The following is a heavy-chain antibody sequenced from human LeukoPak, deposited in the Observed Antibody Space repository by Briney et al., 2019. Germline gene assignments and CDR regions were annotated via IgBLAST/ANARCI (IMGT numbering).Heavy chain of an antibody. Sequence: PETLSLTCTVSGDSVSRSTYYWGWIRQPPGKGLEWIGTIYYSETTYYNPSLKSRVTISVDSSKNQFSLKVTSVTATDTAVYYCARQGDSNGYSTLDYWGQGILVTVSS. CDR3: ARQGDSNGYSTLDY. CDR2: IYYSETT. J-gene: IGHJ4*02. D-gene: IGHD3-22*01. V-gene: IGHV4-39*01. CDR1: GDSVSRSTYY.